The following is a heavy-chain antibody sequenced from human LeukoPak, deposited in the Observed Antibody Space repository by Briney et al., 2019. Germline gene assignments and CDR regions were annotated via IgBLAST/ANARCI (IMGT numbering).Heavy chain of an antibody. J-gene: IGHJ5*02. CDR2: MNPNSGNT. V-gene: IGHV1-8*01. D-gene: IGHD6-19*01. CDR3: ARGRRLRGWYPNNWFDP. CDR1: GYTFTSYD. Sequence: ASVKVSCKASGYTFTSYDINWVRQATGQGLEWMGWMNPNSGNTGYAQKFQGRVTMTRNTSIRTAYMELSSLRSEDTAVYYCARGRRLRGWYPNNWFDPWGQGTLVTVSS.